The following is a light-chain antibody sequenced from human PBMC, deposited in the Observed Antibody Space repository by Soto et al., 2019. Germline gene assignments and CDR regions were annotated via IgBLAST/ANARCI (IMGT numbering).Light chain of an antibody. CDR1: SGHSSYI. CDR3: VTWDRNSWV. Sequence: QSVLTQSSSASASLGSSVRLTCSRSSGHSSYIIAWHQHQPGNAPRYLMKLEGSGAYNKGSGVPDRFSGSSSGADRYLTISNLHFEDEANYYCVTWDRNSWVFGGGTKVTVL. CDR2: LEGSGAY. V-gene: IGLV4-60*02. J-gene: IGLJ3*02.